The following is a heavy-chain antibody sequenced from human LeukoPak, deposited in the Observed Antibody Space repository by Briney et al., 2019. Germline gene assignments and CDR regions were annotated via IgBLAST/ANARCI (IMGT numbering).Heavy chain of an antibody. CDR1: GFTFSDYY. J-gene: IGHJ6*03. CDR2: ISGSGGTI. CDR3: ARENSAYSFYYYMDV. V-gene: IGHV3-11*04. D-gene: IGHD5-12*01. Sequence: PGGSLRLSCAASGFTFSDYYMSWIRQAPGKGLEWVSYISGSGGTIYFADSVKGRFTISRDNAKSSLYLQMNSLRAEDTAVYYCARENSAYSFYYYMDVWGKGTTVTVSS.